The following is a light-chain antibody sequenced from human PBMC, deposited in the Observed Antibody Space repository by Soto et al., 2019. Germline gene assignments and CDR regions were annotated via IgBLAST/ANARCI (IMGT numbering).Light chain of an antibody. CDR2: DDN. J-gene: IGLJ1*01. CDR3: RPWDSSLSAYV. Sequence: QSVLTQPPSVSAAPGQKVTISCSGSSSNIGGNSVSWYQQLPGTAPKLLIYDDNKRPSGIPDRFSGSKSGTSATLGITGVQTGDGADYYGRPWDSSLSAYVFGNGTKGPVL. V-gene: IGLV1-51*01. CDR1: SSNIGGNS.